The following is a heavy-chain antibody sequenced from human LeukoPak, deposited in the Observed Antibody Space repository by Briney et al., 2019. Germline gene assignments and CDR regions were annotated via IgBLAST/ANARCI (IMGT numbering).Heavy chain of an antibody. Sequence: PGGSLRLSCAASGFMFSSHGMHWVRQAPGKGLEWVAVISYDGSKKYYADSVKGRFTISRDNSKNTLYLQMNSLRAEDTAVYYCARGIAAAGIVGVFDCWGQGTLVTVSS. CDR3: ARGIAAAGIVGVFDC. D-gene: IGHD6-13*01. CDR1: GFMFSSHG. V-gene: IGHV3-30*03. J-gene: IGHJ4*02. CDR2: ISYDGSKK.